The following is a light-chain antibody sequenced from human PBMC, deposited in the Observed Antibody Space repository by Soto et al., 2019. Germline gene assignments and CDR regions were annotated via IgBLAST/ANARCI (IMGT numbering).Light chain of an antibody. J-gene: IGLJ2*01. V-gene: IGLV2-14*01. CDR2: DVS. CDR3: SSYTSSSTLV. Sequence: LTQPASVSGSPGQSITISCTGTSSDIGGYNYVSWYQQHPGKAPKLMIYDVSNRPSGVSNRFSGSKSGNTASLTISGLQAEDEADYYCSSYTSSSTLVFGGGTKVTVL. CDR1: SSDIGGYNY.